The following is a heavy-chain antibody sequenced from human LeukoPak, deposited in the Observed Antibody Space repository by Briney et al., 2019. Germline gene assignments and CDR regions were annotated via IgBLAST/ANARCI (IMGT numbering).Heavy chain of an antibody. J-gene: IGHJ6*02. CDR2: ISSSSSYI. V-gene: IGHV3-21*01. CDR3: ARDPSIAAAPNYGMDV. CDR1: GFTFSSYS. Sequence: AGGSLRLSCAASGFTFSSYSMNWVRQAPGKGLEWVSSISSSSSYIYYADSVKGRFTISRDNAKNSLYLQMNSLRAEDTAVYYCARDPSIAAAPNYGMDVWGQGTTVTVSS. D-gene: IGHD6-13*01.